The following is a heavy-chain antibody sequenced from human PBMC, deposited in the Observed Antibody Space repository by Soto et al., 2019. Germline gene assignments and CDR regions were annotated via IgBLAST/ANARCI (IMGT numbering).Heavy chain of an antibody. J-gene: IGHJ3*02. V-gene: IGHV3-23*01. D-gene: IGHD3-22*01. CDR3: AKDINYYDSSGYSPAFDI. CDR1: GFTFSSYA. Sequence: GGSLRLSCAASGFTFSSYAMSWVRQAPGKGLEWVSAISGSGGSTYYADSVKGRFTISRDNSKNTLYLQMNSLRAEDTAVYYCAKDINYYDSSGYSPAFDIWGQGTMVTVSS. CDR2: ISGSGGST.